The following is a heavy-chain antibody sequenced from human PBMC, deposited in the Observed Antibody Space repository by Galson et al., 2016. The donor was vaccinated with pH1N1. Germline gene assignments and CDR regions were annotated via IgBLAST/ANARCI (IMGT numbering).Heavy chain of an antibody. V-gene: IGHV4-59*01. CDR1: GGSLSSYY. Sequence: SETLSLTCTVSGGSLSSYYCCWVRQPPGKGLEWIGYFYYNGSPSYNPSLKGRVTISLDVSKNQFSLNLSSVTAADTAVYYCTTRSWNKNLHGPSADSWGQGTLVTVSS. J-gene: IGHJ5*01. D-gene: IGHD1/OR15-1a*01. CDR2: FYYNGSP. CDR3: TTRSWNKNLHGPSADS.